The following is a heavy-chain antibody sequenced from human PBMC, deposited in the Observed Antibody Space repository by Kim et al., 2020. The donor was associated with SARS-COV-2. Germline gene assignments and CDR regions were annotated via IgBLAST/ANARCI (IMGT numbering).Heavy chain of an antibody. CDR3: ARGEHYYGSGSYYYYFDY. V-gene: IGHV3-13*01. D-gene: IGHD3-10*01. Sequence: VKGRFTISRENAKNSLYLQMNSLRAGDTAVYYCARGEHYYGSGSYYYYFDYWGQGTLVTVSS. J-gene: IGHJ4*02.